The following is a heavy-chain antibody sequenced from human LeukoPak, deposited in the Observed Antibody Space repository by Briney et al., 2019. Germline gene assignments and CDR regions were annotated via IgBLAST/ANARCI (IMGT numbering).Heavy chain of an antibody. V-gene: IGHV4-59*01. D-gene: IGHD3-10*01. J-gene: IGHJ4*02. Sequence: PSETLSLTCTVSGGSISSYYWSWIRQPPGKGLEWIGYIYYSGSTNYNPSLKSRVTISVDTSKNQFSLKLSSVTAADTAVYYCARLVRYGSGSYYFDYWGQGTLVTVSS. CDR3: ARLVRYGSGSYYFDY. CDR2: IYYSGST. CDR1: GGSISSYY.